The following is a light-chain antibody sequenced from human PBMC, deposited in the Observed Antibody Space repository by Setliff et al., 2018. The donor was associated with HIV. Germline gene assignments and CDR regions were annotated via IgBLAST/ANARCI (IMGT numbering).Light chain of an antibody. Sequence: QSVLTQPPSASGAPGQRVTISCPGSSSNVGDNAVSWYQQLPGTAPKLLIYSTYLRPSGVPARFSGSKSGTSASLAISGLQSEDEADYYCASWDDSLNGYVFGTGTKVTVL. CDR3: ASWDDSLNGYV. CDR2: STY. J-gene: IGLJ1*01. CDR1: SSNVGDNA. V-gene: IGLV1-44*01.